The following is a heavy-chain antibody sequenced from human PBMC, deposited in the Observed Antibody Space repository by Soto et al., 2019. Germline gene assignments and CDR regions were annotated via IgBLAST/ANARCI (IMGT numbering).Heavy chain of an antibody. D-gene: IGHD1-20*01. CDR1: GGSISSYY. V-gene: IGHV4-59*08. Sequence: QVQLQESGPGLVKPSETLSLTCTVSGGSISSYYWSWIRQPPGKGLEWIGYIYYSGSTNYNPSHKSRVTISVDTSKNQFSLKLSSVTAADTAVYYCARRYGNAFDIWGQGTMVTVSS. CDR2: IYYSGST. J-gene: IGHJ3*02. CDR3: ARRYGNAFDI.